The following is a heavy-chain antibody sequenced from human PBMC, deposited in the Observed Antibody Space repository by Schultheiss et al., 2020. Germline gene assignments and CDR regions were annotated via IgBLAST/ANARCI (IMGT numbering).Heavy chain of an antibody. CDR1: GGSISSSSYY. CDR3: ARAVHYYDSSGYYFTY. CDR2: IYYSGST. J-gene: IGHJ4*02. V-gene: IGHV4-61*05. D-gene: IGHD3-22*01. Sequence: SETLSLTCTVSGGSISSSSYYWGWIRQPPGKGLEWIGYIYYSGSTNYNPFLKSRVTISVDTSKNQFSLKLSSVTAADTAVYYCARAVHYYDSSGYYFTYWGQGTLVTVSS.